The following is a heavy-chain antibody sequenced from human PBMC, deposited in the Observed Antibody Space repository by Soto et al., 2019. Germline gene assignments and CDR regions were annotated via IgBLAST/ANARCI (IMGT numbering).Heavy chain of an antibody. CDR2: INHSGST. CDR3: ARGNLAVAGYYFDY. Sequence: QVQLQQWGAGLLKPSETLSLTCAVYGGSFSGYYWSWIRQPPGKGLEWIGEINHSGSTNYNPSLKSRVTISVDTSKNQFSLKLSSVTAGDTAVYYCARGNLAVAGYYFDYWGQGTLVTVSS. V-gene: IGHV4-34*01. CDR1: GGSFSGYY. D-gene: IGHD6-19*01. J-gene: IGHJ4*02.